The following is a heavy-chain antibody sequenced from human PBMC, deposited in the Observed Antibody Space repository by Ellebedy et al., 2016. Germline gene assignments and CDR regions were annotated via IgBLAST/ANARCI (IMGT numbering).Heavy chain of an antibody. CDR1: GFTFSSYT. V-gene: IGHV3-48*01. J-gene: IGHJ6*02. CDR2: ISSSSSTI. Sequence: GESLKISCAASGFTFSSYTMHWVRQAPGKGLEWVSYISSSSSTIYYADSVKGRFTISRDNSKNTLYLQMNSLRAEDTAVYYCARDTYYYGSGSYLWGPKYYYYGMDVWGQGTTVTVSS. D-gene: IGHD3-10*01. CDR3: ARDTYYYGSGSYLWGPKYYYYGMDV.